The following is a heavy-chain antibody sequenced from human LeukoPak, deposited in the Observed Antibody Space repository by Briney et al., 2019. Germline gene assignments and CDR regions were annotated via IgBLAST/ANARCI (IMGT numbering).Heavy chain of an antibody. CDR3: ARLLYYYDSSGYRAAFDI. Sequence: SETLSLTCTVSGGSISSSSYYWGWIRQPPGKGLEWIGSIYYSGSTYYNPSLKSRVTMSVDTSKNQFSLKLSSVTAADTAVYYCARLLYYYDSSGYRAAFDIWGQGTMVTVSS. D-gene: IGHD3-22*01. J-gene: IGHJ3*02. CDR2: IYYSGST. V-gene: IGHV4-39*01. CDR1: GGSISSSSYY.